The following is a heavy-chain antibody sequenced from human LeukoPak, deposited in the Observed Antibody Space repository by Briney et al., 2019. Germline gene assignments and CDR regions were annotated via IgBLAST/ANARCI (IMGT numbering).Heavy chain of an antibody. J-gene: IGHJ4*02. V-gene: IGHV3-23*01. Sequence: PGGSLRLSCSMSGFTLSHYAMSWVRQAPGKGLEWVSTIGGGGGSTDYTDSVKGRFTISRDNSKNTLYLQMNSLGAEDTAVYYCAKGHRYCTSGNCNSAVDCWGQETLVTVSS. CDR3: AKGHRYCTSGNCNSAVDC. CDR2: IGGGGGST. D-gene: IGHD2-15*01. CDR1: GFTLSHYA.